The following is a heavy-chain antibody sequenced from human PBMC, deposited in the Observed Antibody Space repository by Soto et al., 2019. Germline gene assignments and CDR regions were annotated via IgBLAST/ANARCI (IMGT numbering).Heavy chain of an antibody. CDR1: GFTFSSYG. Sequence: QVQLVESGGGVVQPGRSLRLSCEGSGFTFSSYGMHWVRQAPGKGLEWVAGIWYDGSNKYYGDSVMGRFTISRDNSKNTVYLQMNSLIVEDMALYYGARGLVRFFHIDYWGQGTLVTVSS. D-gene: IGHD6-19*01. CDR3: ARGLVRFFHIDY. CDR2: IWYDGSNK. V-gene: IGHV3-33*01. J-gene: IGHJ4*02.